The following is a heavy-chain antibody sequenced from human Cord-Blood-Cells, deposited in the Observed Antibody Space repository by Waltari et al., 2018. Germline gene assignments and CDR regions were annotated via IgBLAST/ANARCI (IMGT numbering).Heavy chain of an antibody. Sequence: QVQLVQSGAEVKKPGASVKVSCKASGYTFTSYYMHWVRQAPGQGLEWMGINNPSGGSTSYAQKFQGRGTMTRDTSTSTVYMELSSLRSEDTAVYYCARDRGPNDAFDIWGQGTMVTVSS. CDR1: GYTFTSYY. D-gene: IGHD3-10*01. J-gene: IGHJ3*02. CDR2: NNPSGGST. V-gene: IGHV1-46*01. CDR3: ARDRGPNDAFDI.